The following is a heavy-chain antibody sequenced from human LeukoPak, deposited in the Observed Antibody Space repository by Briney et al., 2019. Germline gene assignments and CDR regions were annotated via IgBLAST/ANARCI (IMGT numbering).Heavy chain of an antibody. CDR2: ISAYNGNT. CDR3: AREMRGKQQLDLQEFDY. J-gene: IGHJ4*02. Sequence: ASVKVSCKASGYTFTSYAMNWVRQAPGQGLEWMGWISAYNGNTNYAQKLQGRVTMTTDTSTSTAYMELSSLRSEDTAVYYCAREMRGKQQLDLQEFDYWGQGTLVTVSS. V-gene: IGHV1-18*01. CDR1: GYTFTSYA. D-gene: IGHD6-13*01.